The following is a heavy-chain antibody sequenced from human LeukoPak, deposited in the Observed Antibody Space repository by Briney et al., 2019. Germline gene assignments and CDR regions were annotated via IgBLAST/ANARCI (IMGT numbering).Heavy chain of an antibody. CDR1: GFTFSSYA. CDR2: ISSSGSTI. D-gene: IGHD3-3*01. CDR3: ARDQAGYYDFWSGYHDY. J-gene: IGHJ4*02. Sequence: GGSLRLSCAASGFTFSSYAMSWIRQAPGKGLEGVSYISSSGSTIYYADSVKGRFTISRDNAKNSLYLQMNSLRAEDRAVYYCARDQAGYYDFWSGYHDYWGQGTLVTVSS. V-gene: IGHV3-11*04.